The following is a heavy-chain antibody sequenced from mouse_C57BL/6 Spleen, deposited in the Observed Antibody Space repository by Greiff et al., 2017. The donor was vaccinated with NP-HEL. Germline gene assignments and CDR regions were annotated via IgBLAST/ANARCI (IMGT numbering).Heavy chain of an antibody. D-gene: IGHD1-1*01. J-gene: IGHJ1*03. Sequence: EVHLVESGGGLVKPGGSLKLSCAASGFTFSSYTMSWVRQTPEKRLEWVATISGGGGNTYYPDSVKGRFTISRDNAKNTLYLQMSSLRSEDTALYYGARHATTWYFYVWGTGTTVTVSS. V-gene: IGHV5-9*01. CDR1: GFTFSSYT. CDR3: ARHATTWYFYV. CDR2: ISGGGGNT.